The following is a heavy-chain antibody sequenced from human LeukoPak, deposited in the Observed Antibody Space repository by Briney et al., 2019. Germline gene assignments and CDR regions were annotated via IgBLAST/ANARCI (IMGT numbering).Heavy chain of an antibody. D-gene: IGHD6-6*01. CDR1: GGSISSSSYY. J-gene: IGHJ4*02. CDR3: ASFPSSPPFDY. V-gene: IGHV4-39*07. CDR2: IYYSGST. Sequence: SETLSLTCTVSGGSISSSSYYWGWIRQPPGKGLEWIGSIYYSGSTYYNPSLKSRVTISVDTSKNQFSLKLSSVTAADTAVYYCASFPSSPPFDYWGQGTLVTVSS.